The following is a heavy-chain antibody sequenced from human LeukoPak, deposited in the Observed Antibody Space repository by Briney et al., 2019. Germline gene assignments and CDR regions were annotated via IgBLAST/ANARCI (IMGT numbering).Heavy chain of an antibody. D-gene: IGHD3-10*01. CDR3: ARGHYYGSGSYLFDY. CDR1: GGTFSSYA. V-gene: IGHV1-69*06. CDR2: IIPIFGTA. J-gene: IGHJ4*02. Sequence: GSSVKVSCKASGGTFSSYAISWVRQAPGQGLEWMGGIIPIFGTANYAQKFQGRVTITADKSTSTAYMELSSLRSEDTAVYYCARGHYYGSGSYLFDYWGQGTLVTVSS.